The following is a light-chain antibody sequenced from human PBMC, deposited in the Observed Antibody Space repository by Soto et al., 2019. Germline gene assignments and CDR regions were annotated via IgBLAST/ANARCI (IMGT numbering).Light chain of an antibody. J-gene: IGKJ4*01. CDR1: QSLLHRNGKNY. Sequence: VLTQSPLSLPVTPGEPASISCRSSQSLLHRNGKNYLDWYLQKPGQSPQILIYLASNRSSGVPDRFSGRGSGTDFTLRISPVQAEDVGVYYCMQGLQRGSFGGGTKVEIK. CDR3: MQGLQRGS. CDR2: LAS. V-gene: IGKV2-28*01.